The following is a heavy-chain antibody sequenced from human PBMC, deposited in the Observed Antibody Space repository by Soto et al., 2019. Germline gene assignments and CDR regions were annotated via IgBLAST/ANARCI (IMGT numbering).Heavy chain of an antibody. D-gene: IGHD6-19*01. J-gene: IGHJ6*02. CDR2: IIPIFGTA. V-gene: IGHV1-69*05. Sequence: QVQLVQSGAEVKKPGSSVKVSCKASGGTFSSYAISWVRQAPGQGLEWMGGIIPIFGTANYAQKFQGRVTITTDESTSTDYMDLSSLRSEDTAVYYSARDKYGHMASSGQYEQYYYYGMDVWGQGTTVTVSS. CDR1: GGTFSSYA. CDR3: ARDKYGHMASSGQYEQYYYYGMDV.